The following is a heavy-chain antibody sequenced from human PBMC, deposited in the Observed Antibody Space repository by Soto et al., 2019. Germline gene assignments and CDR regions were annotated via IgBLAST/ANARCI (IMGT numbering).Heavy chain of an antibody. CDR1: GGSITSSEYY. CDR3: ANQPLNLSDADS. CDR2: IYYSGSS. V-gene: IGHV4-39*01. Sequence: PSETLSLTCTVSGGSITSSEYYWAWIRQPPGKGLQFVGTIYYSGSSYSNPSLKSRLSMSVDTSKNQFSLTMKSVTAADTGVYYCANQPLNLSDADSWGQGVLVTVSS. D-gene: IGHD1-7*01. J-gene: IGHJ4*02.